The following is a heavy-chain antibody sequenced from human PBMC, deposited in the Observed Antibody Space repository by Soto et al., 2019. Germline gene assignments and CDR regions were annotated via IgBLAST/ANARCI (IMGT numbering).Heavy chain of an antibody. D-gene: IGHD3-10*01. V-gene: IGHV2-70*01. CDR3: ARIRGLLWFGEFVNYFGMDV. CDR1: GFSLSTSGMC. CDR2: IDWDDDK. J-gene: IGHJ6*02. Sequence: SGPTLVNPTQTLTLTCTFSGFSLSTSGMCVSWIRQPPGKALEWLALIDWDDDKYYSTSLKTRLTISKDTSKNQVVLTMTNMDPVDTATYYCARIRGLLWFGEFVNYFGMDVWGQGTTVTVSS.